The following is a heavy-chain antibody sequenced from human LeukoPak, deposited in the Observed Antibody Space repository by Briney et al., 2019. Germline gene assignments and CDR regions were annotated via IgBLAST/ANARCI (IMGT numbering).Heavy chain of an antibody. J-gene: IGHJ4*02. V-gene: IGHV3-48*03. Sequence: PGGSLRLSCAASGFDFTLYEMNWFRQAAGGGLEWIAYISASGDTVDYAESVKGRFTISRDNAKSSLFLHMNSLRVEDTALYYCAALYYIKAIYWGQGTPVTVSS. CDR2: ISASGDTV. CDR1: GFDFTLYE. D-gene: IGHD3-10*01. CDR3: AALYYIKAIY.